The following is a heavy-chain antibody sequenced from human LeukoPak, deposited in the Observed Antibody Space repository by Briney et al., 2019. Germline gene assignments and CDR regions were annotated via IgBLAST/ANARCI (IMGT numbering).Heavy chain of an antibody. D-gene: IGHD2-2*01. CDR3: ATNAGPAALDAIDI. CDR2: ISYRGST. J-gene: IGHJ3*02. Sequence: PSETLSLTCTVSGDSINRHYWSWLRQTPGKGLEWIGYISYRGSTNYNPSLKSRVTISVDTSNNQFSLRLSSVTAADTAVYYCATNAGPAALDAIDIWGQGTIVIVSS. CDR1: GDSINRHY. V-gene: IGHV4-59*08.